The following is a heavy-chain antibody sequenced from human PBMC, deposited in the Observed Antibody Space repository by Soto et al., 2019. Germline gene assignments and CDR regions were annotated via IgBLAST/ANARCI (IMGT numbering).Heavy chain of an antibody. CDR2: INPNSGGT. J-gene: IGHJ6*02. CDR1: GYTFTGYY. D-gene: IGHD6-19*01. V-gene: IGHV1-2*02. Sequence: ASVKVSCKASGYTFTGYYMHWVRQAPGQGLEWMGWINPNSGGTNYAQKFQGRVTMTRDTSISTAYMELSRLRSDDTAVYYCARAGKIAVAAHYYYYGMDVWGQGTTVTVSS. CDR3: ARAGKIAVAAHYYYYGMDV.